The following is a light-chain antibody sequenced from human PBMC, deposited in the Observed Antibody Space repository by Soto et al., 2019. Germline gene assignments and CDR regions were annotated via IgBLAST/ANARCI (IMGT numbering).Light chain of an antibody. J-gene: IGKJ1*01. CDR1: QSVSSNY. V-gene: IGKV3-20*01. CDR3: QQYGSSPT. CDR2: DTS. Sequence: IVLPEYPVTLSLTPGERATLSCRASQSVSSNYLAWYQQKPGQAPRLLIYDTSSRASDIPDRFSGSGSGTDFTLTISRLEPEDFAVYFCQQYGSSPTFGQRAKVDIK.